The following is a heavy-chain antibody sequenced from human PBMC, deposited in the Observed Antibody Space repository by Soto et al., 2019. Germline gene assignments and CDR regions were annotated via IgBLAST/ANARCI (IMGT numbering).Heavy chain of an antibody. CDR1: GFTFDDYA. CDR2: ISWNSGSI. V-gene: IGHV3-9*01. D-gene: IGHD1-26*01. Sequence: EVQLVESGGGLVQPGRSLRLSCAASGFTFDDYAMHWVRQAPGKGLEWVSGISWNSGSIGYADSVKGRFTISRDNAKNSLYLQMNSVRAEDTALYYCAKGIVGASAYYFDSWGQGTLVTVSS. J-gene: IGHJ4*02. CDR3: AKGIVGASAYYFDS.